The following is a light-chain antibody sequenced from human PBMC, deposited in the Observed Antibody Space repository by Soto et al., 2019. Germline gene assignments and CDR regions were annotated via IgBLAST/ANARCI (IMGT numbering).Light chain of an antibody. V-gene: IGLV2-14*03. J-gene: IGLJ2*01. CDR1: SSDIGGYNY. Sequence: QSALTQPASVSGSPGRSITISCTGTSSDIGGYNYVSWYQQHPGKAPKLMIYDVSDRPSGVSNRFSGSKSGNTASLTISGLQAEDEADYYCASYASSNTVLFGGGTQLTVL. CDR3: ASYASSNTVL. CDR2: DVS.